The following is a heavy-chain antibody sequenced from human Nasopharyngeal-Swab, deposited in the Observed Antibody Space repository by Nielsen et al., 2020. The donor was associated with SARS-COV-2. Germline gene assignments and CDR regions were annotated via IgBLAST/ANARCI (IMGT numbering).Heavy chain of an antibody. D-gene: IGHD3-3*01. CDR3: ARARQGITIFGVLYYYYMDV. Sequence: SETLSLTCTVSGGSISSGYYYWSWIRQPPGKGLEWIGYIYYSGSTYYNPSLKSRVTISVDTSKNQFSLKLSSVTAADTAVYYCARARQGITIFGVLYYYYMDVWGKGTTVTVSS. CDR1: GGSISSGYYY. CDR2: IYYSGST. J-gene: IGHJ6*03. V-gene: IGHV4-30-4*01.